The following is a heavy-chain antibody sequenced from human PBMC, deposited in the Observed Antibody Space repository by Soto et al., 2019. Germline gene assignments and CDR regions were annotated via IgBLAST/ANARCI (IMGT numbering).Heavy chain of an antibody. D-gene: IGHD6-19*01. V-gene: IGHV1-3*01. J-gene: IGHJ5*02. CDR1: GYSFASYA. Sequence: ASVKVSCKASGYSFASYAMHWVRQAPGQRLEWMGWVSVYNGSTHYAQKFQGRVTMTTDTSTSTAYMEVNNLRSEDTAVYYCARTAGPTPYDPWGQGTPVTVSS. CDR2: VSVYNGST. CDR3: ARTAGPTPYDP.